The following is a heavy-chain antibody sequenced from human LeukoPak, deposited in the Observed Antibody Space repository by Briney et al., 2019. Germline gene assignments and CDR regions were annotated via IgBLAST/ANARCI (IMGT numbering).Heavy chain of an antibody. D-gene: IGHD3-3*01. CDR3: ARDHTGITIFGGSWFDP. CDR1: GGTFSSYA. V-gene: IGHV1-69*04. CDR2: IIPIFGIA. Sequence: SVKVSCTASGGTFSSYAISWVRQPPGQGLEWMGRIIPIFGIANYAQKFQGRVTITADKSTSTAYMELSSLRSEDTAVYYCARDHTGITIFGGSWFDPWGQGTLVTVSS. J-gene: IGHJ5*02.